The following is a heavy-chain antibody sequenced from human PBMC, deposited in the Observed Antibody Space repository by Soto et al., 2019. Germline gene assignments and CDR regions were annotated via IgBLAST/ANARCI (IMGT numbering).Heavy chain of an antibody. CDR1: GGSVSSYY. D-gene: IGHD4-4*01. V-gene: IGHV4-59*08. CDR2: IYYSGST. CDR3: ARHSKRNYGLYHFGY. J-gene: IGHJ4*02. Sequence: SGTLSLTGTVSGGSVSSYYWTWIRQSPGKGLEWIGYIYYSGSTKYKPYLKSRVTISVDTSKNQFSLKVSSAPAADTAVYYCARHSKRNYGLYHFGYWGLGALVTVPS.